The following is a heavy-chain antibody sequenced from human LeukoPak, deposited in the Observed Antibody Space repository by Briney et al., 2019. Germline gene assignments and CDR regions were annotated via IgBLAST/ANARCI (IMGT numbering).Heavy chain of an antibody. CDR1: GYTFTSYY. CDR2: ISAYNGNT. J-gene: IGHJ3*02. V-gene: IGHV1-18*04. D-gene: IGHD3-22*01. Sequence: ASVKVSCKASGYTFTSYYMHWVRQAPGQGLEWMGWISAYNGNTNYAQKLQGRVTMTTDTSTSTAYMELRSLRSDGTAVYYCARRNAGGYDSSGYNAFDIWGQGTMVTVSS. CDR3: ARRNAGGYDSSGYNAFDI.